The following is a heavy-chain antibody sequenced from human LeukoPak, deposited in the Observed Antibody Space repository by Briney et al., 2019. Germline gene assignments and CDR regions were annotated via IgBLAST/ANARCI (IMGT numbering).Heavy chain of an antibody. V-gene: IGHV4-39*01. CDR2: IYYSGST. J-gene: IGHJ4*02. CDR1: GGSISSSHYQ. Sequence: PSETLSLTCTVSGGSISSSHYQWGWIRQPPGKALEWIGNIYYSGSTSSNPSLKSRVSISVDTSKNQFSLKLSSVTAADTAVYYCARGGREYTYNYDYFGYWGQGTLDTVSS. D-gene: IGHD5-18*01. CDR3: ARGGREYTYNYDYFGY.